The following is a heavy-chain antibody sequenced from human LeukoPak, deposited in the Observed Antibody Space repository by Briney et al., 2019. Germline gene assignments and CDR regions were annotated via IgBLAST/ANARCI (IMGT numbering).Heavy chain of an antibody. Sequence: SETLSLTCAVSGGSISSGSYSWSWIRQPPGKGLEWIGYIYYSGSTNYNPSLKSRVTISVDTSKNQFSLKLSSVTAADTVVYYCARGVVTTAPLFDYWGQGTLVTVSS. J-gene: IGHJ4*02. V-gene: IGHV4-61*01. D-gene: IGHD4-23*01. CDR3: ARGVVTTAPLFDY. CDR1: GGSISSGSYS. CDR2: IYYSGST.